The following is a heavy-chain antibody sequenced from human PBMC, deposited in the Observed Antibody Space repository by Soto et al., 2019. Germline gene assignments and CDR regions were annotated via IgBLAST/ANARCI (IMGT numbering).Heavy chain of an antibody. J-gene: IGHJ4*02. CDR1: GGSFRGFY. Sequence: SETLSLTCGVDGGSFRGFYRSWIRQPPGKGLEWIGEVDQSGRTNYNPSLKSQVTISVDTSEKQFSLKLSSVTAADTAVYYCARSFYYENSGYPDWGPGILVTVSS. CDR2: VDQSGRT. CDR3: ARSFYYENSGYPD. V-gene: IGHV4-34*01. D-gene: IGHD3-22*01.